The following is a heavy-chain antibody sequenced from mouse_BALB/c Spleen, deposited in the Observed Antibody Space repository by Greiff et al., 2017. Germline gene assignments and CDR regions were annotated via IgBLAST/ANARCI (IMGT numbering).Heavy chain of an antibody. J-gene: IGHJ4*01. V-gene: IGHV1S81*02. D-gene: IGHD2-4*01. CDR1: GYTFTSYY. CDR3: TRMITTIYYAMDY. CDR2: INPSNGGT. Sequence: LVESGAELVTPGASVKLSCKASGYTFTSYYMYWVKQRPGQGLEWIGEINPSNGGTNFNEKFKSKATLTVDKSSSTAYMQLSRLTSEDSAVYYCTRMITTIYYAMDYWGQGTSVTVSS.